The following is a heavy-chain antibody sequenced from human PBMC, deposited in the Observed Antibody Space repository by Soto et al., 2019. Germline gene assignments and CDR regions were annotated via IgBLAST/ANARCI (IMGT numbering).Heavy chain of an antibody. Sequence: QVQLVQSGAEVKKPGSSVRVSCKTSGDSFSKYTVNWVRQAPRQGLEWMGGFIPRFATTNFAPTLQGRVTITADQFMNIFYMELSRLRSEDTALYYCARCRGLYKSGRSQLDSWGQGTLVTVSS. CDR1: GDSFSKYT. V-gene: IGHV1-69*01. D-gene: IGHD2-8*01. J-gene: IGHJ4*02. CDR2: FIPRFATT. CDR3: ARCRGLYKSGRSQLDS.